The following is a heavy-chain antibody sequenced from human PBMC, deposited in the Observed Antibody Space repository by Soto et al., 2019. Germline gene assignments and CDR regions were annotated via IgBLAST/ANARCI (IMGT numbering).Heavy chain of an antibody. V-gene: IGHV4-34*02. D-gene: IGHD5-18*01. CDR2: VHPSGST. CDR1: SASLGDHY. J-gene: IGHJ6*02. Sequence: QGQLRQWGAGVLKPSDTLSLTCAVFSASLGDHYWAWIRQSPDKGLEWIGEVHPSGSTDYNQSLKSRLTLSLETSKNQFSLKVASVTAADTAVYFCARGKPSGYRFGPRNFFYYGLDVWGPGTTVTVSS. CDR3: ARGKPSGYRFGPRNFFYYGLDV.